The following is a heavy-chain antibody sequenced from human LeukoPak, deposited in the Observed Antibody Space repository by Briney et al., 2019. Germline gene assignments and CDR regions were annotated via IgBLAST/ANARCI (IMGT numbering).Heavy chain of an antibody. D-gene: IGHD6-6*01. CDR2: VIGSGGSA. CDR1: GFTFNNFA. Sequence: GGSLRLSCAASGFTFNNFAVTWVRQAPGKGLEWVSSVIGSGGSAYYADSVKGRFTVSRDNSKNTLYLQMNSLRAEDTAVYYCAKYNQYSSSSLALYGMDAWGQGTTVTVSS. V-gene: IGHV3-23*01. J-gene: IGHJ6*02. CDR3: AKYNQYSSSSLALYGMDA.